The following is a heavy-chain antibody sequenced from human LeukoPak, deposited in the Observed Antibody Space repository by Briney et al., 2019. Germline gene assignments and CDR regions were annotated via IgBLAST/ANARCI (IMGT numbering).Heavy chain of an antibody. J-gene: IGHJ4*02. CDR2: ISHTGDTK. Sequence: PGGSLRLSCAASGFTFSSYSITWVRQAPGKGLEWVAYISHTGDTKYYADSVKGRFTISRDNAKNTLYLQMNSLRAEDTAVYYCARDQLYCTGGTCYFDYWGQGTLVTVSS. CDR3: ARDQLYCTGGTCYFDY. D-gene: IGHD2-8*02. V-gene: IGHV3-48*04. CDR1: GFTFSSYS.